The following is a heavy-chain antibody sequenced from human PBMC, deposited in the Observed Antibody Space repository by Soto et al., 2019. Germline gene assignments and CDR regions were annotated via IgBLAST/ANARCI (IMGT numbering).Heavy chain of an antibody. CDR2: IYYSGST. D-gene: IGHD2-21*02. V-gene: IGHV4-31*03. CDR3: ARVFCGGNCYPNY. Sequence: SEALSLTCTVSGGSISSAGYYWSWFRQHPGKGLEWIGYIYYSGSTYYNPSLKSRVTISLDTSKNQFSLKLSSVTAADTAVYYCARVFCGGNCYPNYWGQGTLVTVSS. J-gene: IGHJ4*02. CDR1: GGSISSAGYY.